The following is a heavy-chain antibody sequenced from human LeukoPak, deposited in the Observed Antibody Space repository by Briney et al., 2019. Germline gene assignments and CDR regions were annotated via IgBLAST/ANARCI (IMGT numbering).Heavy chain of an antibody. CDR1: GFTFNSYS. D-gene: IGHD2-8*01. V-gene: IGHV3-21*01. CDR2: ISSSSSYI. J-gene: IGHJ5*02. Sequence: GGPLRLSCAASGFTFNSYSMNWVRQAPGKGLEWVSSISSSSSYIYYADSVKGRFTISRDTAKNSLYLQMNSLRTEDTAVYYCARDYDTNSGHWFDPWGQGTLVTVSS. CDR3: ARDYDTNSGHWFDP.